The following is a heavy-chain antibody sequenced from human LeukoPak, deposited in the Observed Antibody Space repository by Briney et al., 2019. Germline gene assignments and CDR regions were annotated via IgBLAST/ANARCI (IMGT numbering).Heavy chain of an antibody. D-gene: IGHD3-22*01. CDR1: GGSISSYY. V-gene: IGHV4-39*01. Sequence: PSETLSLTCTVSGGSISSYYWSWIRQPPGKGLEWIGSIYYSGSTYYNPSLKSRVTISVDTSKNQFSLKLSSVTAADTAVYYCARPYYYDSSGYYSLYFDYWGQGTLVTVSS. J-gene: IGHJ4*02. CDR2: IYYSGST. CDR3: ARPYYYDSSGYYSLYFDY.